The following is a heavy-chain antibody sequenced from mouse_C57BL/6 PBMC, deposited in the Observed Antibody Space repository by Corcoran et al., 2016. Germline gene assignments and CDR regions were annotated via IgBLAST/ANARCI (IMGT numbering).Heavy chain of an antibody. CDR3: AYGNYVRYYAMDY. CDR2: INPNNGGT. CDR1: GYTFTDYY. V-gene: IGHV1-26*01. D-gene: IGHD2-1*01. J-gene: IGHJ4*01. Sequence: EVQLQQSGPELVKPGASVKISCKASGYTFTDYYMNWVKQSHGKSLEWIGDINPNNGGTSYNQKFKGKATLTVDKSSSTAYMELRSLTSEDSAVYYCAYGNYVRYYAMDYWGQGTSVTVSS.